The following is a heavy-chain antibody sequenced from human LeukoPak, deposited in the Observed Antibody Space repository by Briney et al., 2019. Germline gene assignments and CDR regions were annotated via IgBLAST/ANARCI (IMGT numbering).Heavy chain of an antibody. CDR1: GGXISSSNC. V-gene: IGHV4-4*02. D-gene: IGHD1-26*01. Sequence: PSETLSLTCAVSGGXISSSNCWSWVRQPPGKGLEWIGEIYHSGSTNYNPSLKSRVTISVDKSKNQFSLKLSSVTAADTAVYYCARPGGIVGAPYFDYWGQGTLVAVSS. CDR3: ARPGGIVGAPYFDY. CDR2: IYHSGST. J-gene: IGHJ4*02.